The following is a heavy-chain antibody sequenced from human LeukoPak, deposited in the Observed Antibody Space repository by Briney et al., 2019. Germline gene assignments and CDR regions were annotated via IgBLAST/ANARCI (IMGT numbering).Heavy chain of an antibody. CDR1: GGSISSSSYY. D-gene: IGHD6-19*01. CDR2: IYYSGST. CDR3: ARAAPDSDSSGWYRSYYYYYYMDV. J-gene: IGHJ6*03. Sequence: SETLSLTCTVSGGSISSSSYYWGWIRQPPGKGLEWIGSIYYSGSTNYNPSLKSRVTISVDTSKNQFSLKLSSVTAADTAVYYCARAAPDSDSSGWYRSYYYYYYMDVWGKGTTVTVSS. V-gene: IGHV4-39*07.